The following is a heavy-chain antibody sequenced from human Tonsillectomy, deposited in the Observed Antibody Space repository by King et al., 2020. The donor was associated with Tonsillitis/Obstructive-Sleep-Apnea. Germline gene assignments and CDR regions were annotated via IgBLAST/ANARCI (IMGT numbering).Heavy chain of an antibody. CDR3: ATSSEIYLELYYFDY. CDR2: FDPEDGET. J-gene: IGHJ4*02. CDR1: GYSLSELS. Sequence: QLVQSGAEVKKPGASVKVSCKVSGYSLSELSMHWVRQAPGKGLEWMGGFDPEDGETIYAQKFQGRVTMTEETSTDIVYMELSSLISEDTAVYYCATSSEIYLELYYFDYWGQGSRVTVSS. D-gene: IGHD1-26*01. V-gene: IGHV1-24*01.